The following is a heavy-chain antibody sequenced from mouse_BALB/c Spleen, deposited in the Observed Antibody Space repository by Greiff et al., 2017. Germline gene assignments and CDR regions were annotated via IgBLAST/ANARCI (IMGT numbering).Heavy chain of an antibody. Sequence: QLQQSGAELVRPGTSVKVSCKASGYAFTNYLIEWVKQRPGQGLEWIGVINPGSGGTNYNEKFKGKATLTADKSSSTAYMQLSSLTSDDSAVYFCARGGTGDAMDYWGQGTSVTVSS. CDR1: GYAFTNYL. CDR3: ARGGTGDAMDY. V-gene: IGHV1-54*01. D-gene: IGHD3-3*01. J-gene: IGHJ4*01. CDR2: INPGSGGT.